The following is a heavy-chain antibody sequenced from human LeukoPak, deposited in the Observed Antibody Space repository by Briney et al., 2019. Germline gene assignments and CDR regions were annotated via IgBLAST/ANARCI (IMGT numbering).Heavy chain of an antibody. CDR1: GFTFSSYD. V-gene: IGHV3-48*01. D-gene: IGHD3-10*01. CDR2: ISTSSRTI. J-gene: IGHJ4*02. CDR3: ARDWYRTYYYGSGSSKGYDY. Sequence: PGGSLRLSCAGSGFTFSSYDMNWVRQAPGKGLEWLAYISTSSRTIYYADSVKGRFTISRDNAKNSLYLQMNSLRAEDTAVYYCARDWYRTYYYGSGSSKGYDYWGQGTLVTVSS.